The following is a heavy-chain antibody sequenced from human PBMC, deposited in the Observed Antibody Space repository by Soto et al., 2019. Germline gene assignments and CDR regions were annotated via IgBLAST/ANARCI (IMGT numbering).Heavy chain of an antibody. CDR2: INPSGGST. V-gene: IGHV1-46*01. CDR1: GYTFTSYY. Sequence: QVQLVQSGAEVKKPGASVKVSCKASGYTFTSYYMHWVRQAPGQGLEWMGIINPSGGSTSYAQKCQGRVTMTRDTSTSTVYMELSSLRSEDTAVYYCARDGRLLRFLEWLPDGGYYYYGMDVWGQGTTVTVSS. J-gene: IGHJ6*02. D-gene: IGHD3-3*01. CDR3: ARDGRLLRFLEWLPDGGYYYYGMDV.